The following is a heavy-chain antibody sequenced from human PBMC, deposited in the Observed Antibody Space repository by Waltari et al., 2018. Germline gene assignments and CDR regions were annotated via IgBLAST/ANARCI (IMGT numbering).Heavy chain of an antibody. D-gene: IGHD2-15*01. CDR1: GFTVSINW. J-gene: IGHJ4*02. CDR3: ARDFGGRNDY. CDR2: INENGRTI. Sequence: EVQVVESGGGLVQPGGSLRLSCAASGFTVSINWMHWVRQAPGKGLEWVTRINENGRTINYAGAVRGRFTISRDNTKNMLYLQMSSLRAEDTAIYYCARDFGGRNDYWGQGTLVTVSS. V-gene: IGHV3-74*01.